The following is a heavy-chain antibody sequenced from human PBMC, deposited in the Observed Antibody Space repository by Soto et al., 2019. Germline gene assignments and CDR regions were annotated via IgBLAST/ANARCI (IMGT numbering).Heavy chain of an antibody. CDR1: GYTFTSYD. J-gene: IGHJ6*02. Sequence: QVQLVQSGAEVKKPGASVKVSCKASGYTFTSYDINWVRQATGQGLEWMGWMNPNSGNTGYAQKFQGRVTKTRNTSISPGYMELSSLRSEDTAVYYCASVPADIVVVPAAIGNYYYYYGMDVWGQGTTVTVSS. D-gene: IGHD2-2*02. CDR3: ASVPADIVVVPAAIGNYYYYYGMDV. V-gene: IGHV1-8*01. CDR2: MNPNSGNT.